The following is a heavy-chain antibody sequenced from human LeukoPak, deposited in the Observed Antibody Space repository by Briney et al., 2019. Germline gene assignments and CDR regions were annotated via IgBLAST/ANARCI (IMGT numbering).Heavy chain of an antibody. CDR3: ARDRNPISSGYYGFHAFDV. J-gene: IGHJ3*01. V-gene: IGHV1-69*05. D-gene: IGHD3-22*01. CDR1: GGTFSSYA. Sequence: SVKVSCKASGGTFSSYAISWVRQAPGQVLEWMGGIIPIFGTANYAQKFQGRVTITTDESTSTAYMELSSLRSEDTAVYYCARDRNPISSGYYGFHAFDVWGQGTMVTVSS. CDR2: IIPIFGTA.